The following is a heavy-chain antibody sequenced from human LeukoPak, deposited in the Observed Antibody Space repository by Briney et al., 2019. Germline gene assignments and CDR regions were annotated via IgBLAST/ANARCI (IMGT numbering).Heavy chain of an antibody. CDR2: ISWSSGSI. CDR3: AKDREALLWFGGNDY. D-gene: IGHD3-10*01. V-gene: IGHV3-9*01. Sequence: GGSLRLSCAASGFTFELYAMHWVRQAPGKGLEWVSGISWSSGSIAYADSVKGRFTISRDNAKNSLYLQMNSLRPEDTALYYCAKDREALLWFGGNDYWGQGALVTVSS. CDR1: GFTFELYA. J-gene: IGHJ4*02.